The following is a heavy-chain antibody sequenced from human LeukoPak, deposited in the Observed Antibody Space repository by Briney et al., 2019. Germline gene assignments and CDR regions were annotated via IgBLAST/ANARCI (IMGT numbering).Heavy chain of an antibody. CDR1: GFTFSSYW. Sequence: SGGSLRLSCAASGFTFSSYWMSWVRQAPGKGLEWVANIKQDGSEKYYVDSVKGRFTISRDNAKNLLYLQMNSLRAEDTAVYYCARDPVEMATITSGAFDIWGQGTMVTDSS. J-gene: IGHJ3*02. V-gene: IGHV3-7*01. CDR2: IKQDGSEK. D-gene: IGHD5-24*01. CDR3: ARDPVEMATITSGAFDI.